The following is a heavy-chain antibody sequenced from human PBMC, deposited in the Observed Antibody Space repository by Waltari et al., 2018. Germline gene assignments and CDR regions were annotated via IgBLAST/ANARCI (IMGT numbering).Heavy chain of an antibody. CDR2: IDYVGDS. Sequence: QVQLQESGPGLVKPSETLSLTCPVSGGSISSYYWSWIRQPTGTGLEGIGWIDYVGDSDAIRASKGGETMSVDTSKKPCSMEVGSVTVADTAVYDWARLYWTNGVCHRGLYYFDYWGQGTLVTVSS. CDR1: GGSISSYY. D-gene: IGHD2-8*01. V-gene: IGHV4-59*01. J-gene: IGHJ4*02. CDR3: ARLYWTNGVCHRGLYYFDY.